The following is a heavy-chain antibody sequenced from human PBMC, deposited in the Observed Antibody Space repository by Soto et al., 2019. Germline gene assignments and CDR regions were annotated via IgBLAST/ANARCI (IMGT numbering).Heavy chain of an antibody. CDR2: IKSKTDGGTT. CDR3: TTQELYSSFTADY. D-gene: IGHD6-6*01. V-gene: IGHV3-15*01. Sequence: EVQLVESGGGLVKPGGSLRLSCAASGFTFSNAWMSWVRQAPGKGLEWVGRIKSKTDGGTTDYAAPVKGRFTISRDDSKNTLYLQMNSLKTEDTAVYYCTTQELYSSFTADYWGQGTLVTVSS. J-gene: IGHJ4*02. CDR1: GFTFSNAW.